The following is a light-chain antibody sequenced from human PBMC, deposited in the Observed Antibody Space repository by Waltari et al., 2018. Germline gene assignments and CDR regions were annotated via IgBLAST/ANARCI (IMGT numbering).Light chain of an antibody. CDR2: GAS. V-gene: IGKV3-15*01. CDR1: QTLRTN. J-gene: IGKJ2*01. CDR3: QQYNNWPPGDT. Sequence: ETVMTQSPASLSASPGERATLSCRASQTLRTNLAWYQHKPGQAPRLLIHGASTRAPGIPARFSGSGSGTEFTLTISSLQSEDSAVYYCQQYNNWPPGDTFGQGTRLEVK.